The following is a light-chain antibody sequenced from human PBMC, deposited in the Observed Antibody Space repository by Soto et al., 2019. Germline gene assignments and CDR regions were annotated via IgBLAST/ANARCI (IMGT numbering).Light chain of an antibody. J-gene: IGKJ5*01. CDR2: EVS. Sequence: DVVMTQTPLSLSVAPGQPASISCKSSQSLLHITGETFPFWYLHKPAHSPQLLIYEVSTRDSGVTDRCSGSWSGTDFTLEISRVETDDVGMDYCMQSTHLPRSFGQGTRLGIE. V-gene: IGKV2D-29*02. CDR1: QSLLHITGETF. CDR3: MQSTHLPRS.